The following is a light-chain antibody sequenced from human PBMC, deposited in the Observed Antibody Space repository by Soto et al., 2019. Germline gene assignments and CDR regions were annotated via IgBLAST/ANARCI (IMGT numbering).Light chain of an antibody. CDR3: QQYYTTPLT. CDR2: WAS. CDR1: QSVLYSSNNKNY. J-gene: IGKJ4*01. Sequence: EIVMTQSPDSLAVSLGERATINCKSSQSVLYSSNNKNYLAWYQQKPGQPPKLLIYWASTRESGVPDRFSGSASGTDFTLTINSLQAEDVAVYYCQQYYTTPLTFGGGTKVDIK. V-gene: IGKV4-1*01.